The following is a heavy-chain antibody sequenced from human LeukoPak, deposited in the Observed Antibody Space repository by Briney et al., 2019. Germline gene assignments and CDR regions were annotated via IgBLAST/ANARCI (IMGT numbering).Heavy chain of an antibody. CDR1: GFTFSSYG. Sequence: GGSLRLSCAASGFTFSSYGMHWVRQAPGKGLGWVAVIWYDGSNKYYADSVKGRFTISRDNSKNTLYLQMNSLRAEDTAVYYCARDGYDILTGAGYYYYGMDVWGQGTTVTVSS. V-gene: IGHV3-33*01. D-gene: IGHD3-9*01. CDR2: IWYDGSNK. CDR3: ARDGYDILTGAGYYYYGMDV. J-gene: IGHJ6*02.